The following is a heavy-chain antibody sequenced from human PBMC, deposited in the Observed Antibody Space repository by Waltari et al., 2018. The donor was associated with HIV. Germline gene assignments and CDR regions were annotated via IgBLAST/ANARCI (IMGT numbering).Heavy chain of an antibody. CDR2: FDPEDDET. Sequence: QVQLIQSAAEEKKPGASVKVSCKVFGSTLPALSLHWVRQAPGKGLEWRGGFDPEDDETIYAQKFQGRVTMTEDTSTDSAYMELSSLTSEDTAVYYCATGGGTTSIQLYDLDVWGQGTTVTVSS. D-gene: IGHD1-26*01. CDR1: GSTLPALS. CDR3: ATGGGTTSIQLYDLDV. J-gene: IGHJ6*02. V-gene: IGHV1-24*01.